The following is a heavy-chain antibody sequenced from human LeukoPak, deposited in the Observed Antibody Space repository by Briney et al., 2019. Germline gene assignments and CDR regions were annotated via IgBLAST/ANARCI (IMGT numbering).Heavy chain of an antibody. J-gene: IGHJ5*02. D-gene: IGHD1-1*01. CDR3: ARVPSDSWNWFDP. CDR2: INTDGSTT. Sequence: GGSLRLSCAASGFTFSTYWMHWVRQAPGKGLVWVSRINTDGSTTSYADSVKGRFTISRDNAKNTLYLQMSSLRAEDTAVCYCARVPSDSWNWFDPWGQGTLVTVSS. CDR1: GFTFSTYW. V-gene: IGHV3-74*01.